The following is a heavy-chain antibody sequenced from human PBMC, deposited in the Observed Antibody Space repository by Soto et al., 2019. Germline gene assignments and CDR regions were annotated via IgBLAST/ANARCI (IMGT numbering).Heavy chain of an antibody. V-gene: IGHV1-69*13. J-gene: IGHJ6*02. CDR3: ASLPDSPGYYYYGMDV. Sequence: SVNVSCKAAGGTFSIYAISWVRQAPRQGLEWMGGIIPIFGTANYAQKFQGRVTITADESTSTAYMELSSLRSEDTAVYYCASLPDSPGYYYYGMDVWGQGTTVTVSS. CDR1: GGTFSIYA. D-gene: IGHD2-21*01. CDR2: IIPIFGTA.